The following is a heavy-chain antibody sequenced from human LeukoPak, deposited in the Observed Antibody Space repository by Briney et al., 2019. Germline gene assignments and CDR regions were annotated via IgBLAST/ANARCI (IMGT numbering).Heavy chain of an antibody. J-gene: IGHJ4*02. CDR1: GFIFTDYW. CDR3: AKDVSLGFGEPHFDY. D-gene: IGHD3-10*01. V-gene: IGHV3-74*01. Sequence: GGSLRLSCAASGFIFTDYWMHWVRQGPGKELVWVARISGDGRGTTYADSVKGRFTISRDNAKNSLYLQMNSLRAEDTALYYCAKDVSLGFGEPHFDYWGQGTLVTVSS. CDR2: ISGDGRGT.